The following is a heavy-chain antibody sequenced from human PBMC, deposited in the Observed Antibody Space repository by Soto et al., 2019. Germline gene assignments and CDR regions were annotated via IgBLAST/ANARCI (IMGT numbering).Heavy chain of an antibody. J-gene: IGHJ6*02. D-gene: IGHD6-13*01. CDR1: GDSVSSNSAA. CDR2: TYCRSKWYN. Sequence: SQTLSLTCAISGDSVSSNSAAGECSIRSRSRVLEWVGRTYCRSKWYNDYAVSVKSRITINPDTSKNQFSLQLNSVTPEDTAVYYCARRPERGVAAAGTYYYGMDVWGQGTTVTVSS. V-gene: IGHV6-1*01. CDR3: ARRPERGVAAAGTYYYGMDV.